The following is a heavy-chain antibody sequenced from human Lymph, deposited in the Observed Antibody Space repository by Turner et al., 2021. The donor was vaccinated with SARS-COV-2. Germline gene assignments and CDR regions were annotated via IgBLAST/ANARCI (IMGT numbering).Heavy chain of an antibody. V-gene: IGHV3-33*01. CDR1: GFTFSIYG. J-gene: IGHJ6*02. CDR3: ARVKGYNGYDLRYYYGMDV. CDR2: IWYDGSNK. D-gene: IGHD5-12*01. Sequence: QVQLVESGGGVVQPGRSLRLSCAASGFTFSIYGMHWVRQAPGKGLEWVAVIWYDGSNKYYADSVKGRFTISRDNSKNTLYLQMNSLRAEDTAVYYCARVKGYNGYDLRYYYGMDVWGQGTTVTVSS.